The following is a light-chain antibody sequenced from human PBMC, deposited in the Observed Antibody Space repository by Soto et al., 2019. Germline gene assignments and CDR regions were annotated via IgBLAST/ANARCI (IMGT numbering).Light chain of an antibody. CDR3: QQSYKTPLT. Sequence: DIPMTQSPSSLSASVGDRVTITCRASQSITIYLNWYQQQPGKAPRLLIYGASTLQTGVPSRFSGSGSGTDFTLTISSLQPEDFATYYCQQSYKTPLTFGGGTKVEI. V-gene: IGKV1-39*01. CDR1: QSITIY. J-gene: IGKJ4*01. CDR2: GAS.